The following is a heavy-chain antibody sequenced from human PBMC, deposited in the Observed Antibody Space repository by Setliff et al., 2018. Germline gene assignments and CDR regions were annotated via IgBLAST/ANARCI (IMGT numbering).Heavy chain of an antibody. CDR3: ARIGVDYGDYQSRAERFYYYYMDV. Sequence: GASVKVSCKASGYTFTSYGISWVRQAPGQGLEWMGWISAYNGNTNYAQKLQGRVTMTTDTSTSTAYIELRSLRSDDTAVYYCARIGVDYGDYQSRAERFYYYYMDVWGKGTTVTVSS. V-gene: IGHV1-18*01. J-gene: IGHJ6*03. D-gene: IGHD4-17*01. CDR1: GYTFTSYG. CDR2: ISAYNGNT.